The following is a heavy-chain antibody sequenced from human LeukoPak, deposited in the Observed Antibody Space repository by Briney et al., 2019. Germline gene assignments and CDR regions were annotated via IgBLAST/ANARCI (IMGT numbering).Heavy chain of an antibody. Sequence: ASVKVSCKASGYTFTSYDINWVRQATGQGLEWMGWINPNSGGTNYAQKFQGRVTMTRDTSISTAYMELSRLRSDDTAVYYCARDSLTVYGMDVWGQGTTVTVSS. CDR3: ARDSLTVYGMDV. CDR1: GYTFTSYD. J-gene: IGHJ6*02. D-gene: IGHD3-9*01. CDR2: INPNSGGT. V-gene: IGHV1-2*02.